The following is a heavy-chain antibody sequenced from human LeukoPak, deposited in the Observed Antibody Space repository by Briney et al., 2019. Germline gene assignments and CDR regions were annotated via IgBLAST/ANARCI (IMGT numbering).Heavy chain of an antibody. J-gene: IGHJ4*02. CDR1: GFTFSSYA. CDR2: ISGSGGST. D-gene: IGHD6-19*01. CDR3: ARRSSGWIFDY. Sequence: SGGSLRLSCAASGFTFSSYAMSWVRQAPGKGLEWVSGISGSGGSTHYADSVKGRFTLSRDNSKNTLFLQMNSLRAEDTAVYYCARRSSGWIFDYWGQGTLVTVSS. V-gene: IGHV3-23*01.